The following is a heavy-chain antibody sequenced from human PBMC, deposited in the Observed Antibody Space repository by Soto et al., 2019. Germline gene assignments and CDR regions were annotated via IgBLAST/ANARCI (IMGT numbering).Heavy chain of an antibody. D-gene: IGHD3-22*01. CDR2: ISYSGTT. V-gene: IGHV4-59*08. CDR1: GASISGYH. J-gene: IGHJ3*02. CDR3: ATRRKYYDSSGYPRGDAFDI. Sequence: SETLSLTCTVSGASISGYHWCWIRPFPGKELERLGYISYSGTTNYNPSLKSRVTISIDTSKNQFSLKLSSVTAADTAVYYCATRRKYYDSSGYPRGDAFDIWGQGTMVTVSS.